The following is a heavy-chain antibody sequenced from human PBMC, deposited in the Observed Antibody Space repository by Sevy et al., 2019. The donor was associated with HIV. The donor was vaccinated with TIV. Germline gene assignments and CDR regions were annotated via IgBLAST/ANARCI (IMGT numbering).Heavy chain of an antibody. D-gene: IGHD1-26*01. V-gene: IGHV3-49*04. CDR2: IRGKRNGETK. CDR1: GFIFGDYT. J-gene: IGHJ6*02. Sequence: GGSLRLSCSPSGFIFGDYTVSWVRQAPGKGLGWIAFIRGKRNGETKEYAASVRGRFTISRDDSKSIAYLQMNSLKTEDTAVYYCTRVEGAADWGMDVWGQGTTVTVSS. CDR3: TRVEGAADWGMDV.